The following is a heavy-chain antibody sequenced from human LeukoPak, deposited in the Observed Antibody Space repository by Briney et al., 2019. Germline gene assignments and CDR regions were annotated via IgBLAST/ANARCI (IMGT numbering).Heavy chain of an antibody. CDR2: ISYDGSNK. CDR3: AKVLSSSWFDGDAFDI. J-gene: IGHJ3*02. V-gene: IGHV3-30*18. D-gene: IGHD6-13*01. CDR1: GFTFSSYG. Sequence: GRSLRLSCAASGFTFSSYGMHWVRQAPGKGLEWVAVISYDGSNKYYADSVKGRFTISRDNSKNTLYLRMNSLRAEDTAVYYCAKVLSSSWFDGDAFDIWGQGTMVTVSS.